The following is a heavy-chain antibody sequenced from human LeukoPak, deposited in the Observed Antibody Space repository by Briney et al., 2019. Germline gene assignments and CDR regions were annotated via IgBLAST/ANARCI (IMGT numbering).Heavy chain of an antibody. CDR1: GFTFSSYW. J-gene: IGHJ5*02. CDR2: IKQDGSEK. CDR3: AKDGIMTTVTTCWFDP. V-gene: IGHV3-7*03. D-gene: IGHD4-11*01. Sequence: GGSLRLSCAASGFTFSSYWMSWVRQAPGKGLEWVANIKQDGSEKYYVDSVKGRFTISRDNAKNSLYLQMNSLRAEDTAVYYCAKDGIMTTVTTCWFDPWGQGTLVTVSS.